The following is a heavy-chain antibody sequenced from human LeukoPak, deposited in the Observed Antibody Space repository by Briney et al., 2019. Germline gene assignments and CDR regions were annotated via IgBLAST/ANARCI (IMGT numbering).Heavy chain of an antibody. V-gene: IGHV1-8*01. CDR3: ARGQKRLNYYGSGSFVLFDP. D-gene: IGHD3-10*01. CDR2: MNPNSVNT. CDR1: GYTFTSYD. J-gene: IGHJ5*02. Sequence: ASVKVSYKASGYTFTSYDINWVRQATGHGLKWMGWMNPNSVNTGYAQKFQGRVTMTRNTSLTTAYMELSSLRSEDTTVYYCARGQKRLNYYGSGSFVLFDPWGQGTLVTVSS.